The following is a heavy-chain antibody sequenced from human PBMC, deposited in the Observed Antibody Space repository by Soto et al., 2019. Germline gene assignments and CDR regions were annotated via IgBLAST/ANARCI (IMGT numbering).Heavy chain of an antibody. Sequence: GESLKISCKGSGYSFNSYWIGWVRRMPGKGLEWMGMIYPGDSNTIYSPPFQAQLTISADMSISSAYLQWSSLKASDTAMYYCARTCWDIVVVPAAREAFSHWFDPWGQGTLVTVSS. CDR2: IYPGDSNT. J-gene: IGHJ5*02. V-gene: IGHV5-51*01. D-gene: IGHD2-2*01. CDR3: ARTCWDIVVVPAAREAFSHWFDP. CDR1: GYSFNSYW.